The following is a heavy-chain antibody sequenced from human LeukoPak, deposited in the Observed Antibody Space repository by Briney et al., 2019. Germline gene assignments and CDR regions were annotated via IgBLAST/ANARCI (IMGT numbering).Heavy chain of an antibody. D-gene: IGHD2-2*02. J-gene: IGHJ4*02. V-gene: IGHV3-23*01. CDR3: AKGERECSSTSCYINPFDY. Sequence: GGSLRLSCAASGFTFSSYAMSWVRQAPGKGLEWVSATSGSGGSTYYADSVKGRFTISRDNSKNTLYLQMNSLRAEDTAVYYCAKGERECSSTSCYINPFDYWGQGTLVTVSS. CDR1: GFTFSSYA. CDR2: TSGSGGST.